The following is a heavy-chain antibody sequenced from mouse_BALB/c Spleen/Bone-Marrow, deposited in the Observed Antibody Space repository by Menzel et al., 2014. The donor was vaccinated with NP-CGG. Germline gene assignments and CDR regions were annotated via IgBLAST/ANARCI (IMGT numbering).Heavy chain of an antibody. V-gene: IGHV5-12-2*01. D-gene: IGHD1-1*01. CDR1: GFTFSSYI. CDR2: ISNGGGSI. J-gene: IGHJ3*01. Sequence: EVQVVESGGGLVQPGGSLKLSCAASGFTFSSYIMSWVRQTPEKRLEWVAYISNGGGSIYYPDTVKGRFTISRDSDKNTLYLQMSSLKSEDTAMYYCASHYYDSSPFAYWGQGTLVTVSA. CDR3: ASHYYDSSPFAY.